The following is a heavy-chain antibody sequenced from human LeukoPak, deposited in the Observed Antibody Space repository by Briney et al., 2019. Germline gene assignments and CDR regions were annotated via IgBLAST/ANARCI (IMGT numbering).Heavy chain of an antibody. V-gene: IGHV1-18*01. Sequence: GASVKVSCKASGYTFTSYGISWVRQAPGQGLEWMGWISAYNGNTNYAQKLQGRVTMTTDTSTSTAYMELRSLRSDDTAVYYCARGVYAYCGGDCYSGYFPHWGQGTLVTVSS. CDR1: GYTFTSYG. CDR3: ARGVYAYCGGDCYSGYFPH. CDR2: ISAYNGNT. J-gene: IGHJ1*01. D-gene: IGHD2-21*02.